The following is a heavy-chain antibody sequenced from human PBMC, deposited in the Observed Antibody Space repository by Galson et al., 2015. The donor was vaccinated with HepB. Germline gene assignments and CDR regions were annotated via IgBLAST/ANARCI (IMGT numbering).Heavy chain of an antibody. CDR1: GGSISSGSYY. CDR3: ARDSGEGQSWDWFDP. V-gene: IGHV4-61*02. CDR2: IYTSGST. J-gene: IGHJ5*02. D-gene: IGHD6-13*01. Sequence: TLSLTCTVSGGSISSGSYYWSWIRQPAGKGLEWIGRIYTSGSTNYNPSLKSRVTMSVDTSKNQFSLELSSVTAADTAVYYCARDSGEGQSWDWFDPWGQGTLVTVSS.